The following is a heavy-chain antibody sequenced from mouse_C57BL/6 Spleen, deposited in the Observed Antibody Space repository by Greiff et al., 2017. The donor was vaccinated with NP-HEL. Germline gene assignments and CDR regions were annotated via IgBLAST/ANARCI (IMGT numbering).Heavy chain of an antibody. CDR2: ISSGGSYT. D-gene: IGHD2-3*01. V-gene: IGHV5-6*01. J-gene: IGHJ1*03. Sequence: EVKLVESGGDLVKPGGSLKLSCAASGFTFSSYGMSWVRQTPDKRLEWVATISSGGSYTYYPDSVKGRFTISRDNAKNTLYLQMSSLKSEDTAMYYCARQGDCYAYFDVWGTGTTVTVSS. CDR3: ARQGDCYAYFDV. CDR1: GFTFSSYG.